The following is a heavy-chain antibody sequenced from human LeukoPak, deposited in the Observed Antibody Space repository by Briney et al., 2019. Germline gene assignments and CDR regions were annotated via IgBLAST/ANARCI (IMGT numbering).Heavy chain of an antibody. Sequence: PGGSLRLSCAASGLTFSGSAMHWVRQASGKGLEWVGRIRSKANSYATAYAASVKGRFTISRDDSKNTAYLQMNSLKTEDTAVYYCTRNLGYCSSTSCYAFDYWGQGTLVTVSS. D-gene: IGHD2-2*01. CDR3: TRNLGYCSSTSCYAFDY. V-gene: IGHV3-73*01. CDR2: IRSKANSYAT. CDR1: GLTFSGSA. J-gene: IGHJ4*02.